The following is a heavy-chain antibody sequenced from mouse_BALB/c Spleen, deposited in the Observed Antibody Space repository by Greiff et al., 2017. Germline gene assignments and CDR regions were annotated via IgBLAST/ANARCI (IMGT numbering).Heavy chain of an antibody. V-gene: IGHV1S137*01. J-gene: IGHJ2*01. Sequence: QVQLQQSGAELVRPGVSVKISCKGSGYTFTDYAMHWVKQSHAKSLEWIGVISTYYGDASYNQKFKGKATMTVDKSSSTAYMELARLTSEDSAIYYFARSKGEYYGSKYFDYWGQGTTLTVSS. D-gene: IGHD1-1*01. CDR2: ISTYYGDA. CDR1: GYTFTDYA. CDR3: ARSKGEYYGSKYFDY.